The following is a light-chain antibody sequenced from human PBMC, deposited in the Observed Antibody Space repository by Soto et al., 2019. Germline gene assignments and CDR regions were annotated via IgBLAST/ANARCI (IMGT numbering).Light chain of an antibody. CDR2: EAS. CDR1: HDIGKF. J-gene: IGKJ2*01. CDR3: QQWGSLPYT. Sequence: DILMTQSPSSLSATVGGRVTITCQASHDIGKFLNWYQWKPGKAPKLLIYEASSLETGVPSRFSGSGSGTDFSFTISSLQPEDIATYICQQWGSLPYTFGQGTTLEIE. V-gene: IGKV1-33*01.